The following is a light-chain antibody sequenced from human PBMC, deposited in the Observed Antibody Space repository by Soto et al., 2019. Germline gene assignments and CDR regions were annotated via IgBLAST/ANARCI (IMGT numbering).Light chain of an antibody. J-gene: IGKJ1*01. CDR3: QQSCSTPPT. V-gene: IGKV3-20*01. CDR2: GAS. Sequence: IVLTQSPGTLSLSPGERATLCCRSSQSVSSSYLAWYQQKPGQAPRLLIYGASSRATGIPDRFSGSGSGTDFTLTISSLQPEDFATYYCQQSCSTPPTFGQGTKVDIK. CDR1: QSVSSSY.